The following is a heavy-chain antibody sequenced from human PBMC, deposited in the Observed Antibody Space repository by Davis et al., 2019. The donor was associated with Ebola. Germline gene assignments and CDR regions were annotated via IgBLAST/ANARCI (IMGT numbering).Heavy chain of an antibody. CDR1: GFTFSSYG. J-gene: IGHJ4*02. CDR3: AKLKD. Sequence: GESLKISCAASGFTFSSYGMHWVRQAPGKGLEWVAVISYDGSNKYYGDSVKGRFTISSDNSKNTLYLQMNSLRAEDTAVYYSAKLKDWGQGTLVTVSS. V-gene: IGHV3-30*18. CDR2: ISYDGSNK.